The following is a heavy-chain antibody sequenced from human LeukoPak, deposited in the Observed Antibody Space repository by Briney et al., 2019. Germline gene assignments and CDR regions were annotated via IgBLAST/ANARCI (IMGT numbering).Heavy chain of an antibody. CDR2: INQDGSEK. V-gene: IGHV3-7*01. J-gene: IGHJ4*02. CDR3: VSTMTFDY. D-gene: IGHD3-22*01. CDR1: GFTHSNYW. Sequence: PGGSLRLSCAVSGFTHSNYWMSWVRQAPGKGLEWVANINQDGSEKYYVDSVKGRFTISRDNAKSSLYLQMNSLRAEDTAVYFCVSTMTFDYWGQGTLVTVSS.